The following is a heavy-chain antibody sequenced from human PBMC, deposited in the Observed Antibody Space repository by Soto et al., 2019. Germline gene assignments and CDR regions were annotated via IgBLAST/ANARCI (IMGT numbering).Heavy chain of an antibody. V-gene: IGHV4-59*08. J-gene: IGHJ4*02. D-gene: IGHD6-19*01. CDR1: GGSISDHS. CDR2: IYNSGST. Sequence: SETLSLTCTVSGGSISDHSWSWIRQPPGKNLEWIGYIYNSGSTNYIPSLKSRVTVSVDTSKNQVSLRLSSVTAADTAVYYCARHGPPVAGMLFDSWGQGTLVTVSS. CDR3: ARHGPPVAGMLFDS.